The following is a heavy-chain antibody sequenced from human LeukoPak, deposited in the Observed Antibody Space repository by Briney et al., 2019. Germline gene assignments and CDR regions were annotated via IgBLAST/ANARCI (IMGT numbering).Heavy chain of an antibody. J-gene: IGHJ4*02. D-gene: IGHD5-12*01. CDR1: GFTFSSYS. V-gene: IGHV3-21*01. CDR2: ISSSSSYI. CDR3: ARDRDGYDFDY. Sequence: MPGGSLTLSCAASGFTFSSYSMNWVRQAPGKGLEWVSSISSSSSYIYYADSVKGRFTISRDNAKNSLYLQMNSLRAEDTAVYYCARDRDGYDFDYWGQGTLVTVSS.